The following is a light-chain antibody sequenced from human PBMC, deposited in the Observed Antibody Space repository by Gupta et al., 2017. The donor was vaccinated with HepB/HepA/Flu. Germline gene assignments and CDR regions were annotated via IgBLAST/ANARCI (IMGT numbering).Light chain of an antibody. Sequence: SSELTQDPAVPVALGQTVRITCQGDSFSNYYASWYRQRPGQAPVLVIFGKNNRPSGIPDRFSGSTSGNTVSLTITGAQAEDEADYYCSSRDNSGDHWLFGGGTKLTVL. CDR1: SFSNYY. J-gene: IGLJ3*02. CDR2: GKN. CDR3: SSRDNSGDHWL. V-gene: IGLV3-19*01.